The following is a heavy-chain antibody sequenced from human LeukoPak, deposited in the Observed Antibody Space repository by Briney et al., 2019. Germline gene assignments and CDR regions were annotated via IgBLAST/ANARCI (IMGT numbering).Heavy chain of an antibody. CDR2: ISGSGSHT. V-gene: IGHV3-23*01. Sequence: PGGSLRLSCAASGFTVSSNYMSWVRQAPGKGLEWLSAISGSGSHTYYADSVKGRFTISRDNSKNTLYLQMNSLRAEDTAVYYCAYQTVIKGHFDYWGQGTLVTVSS. J-gene: IGHJ4*02. D-gene: IGHD2-21*01. CDR3: AYQTVIKGHFDY. CDR1: GFTVSSNY.